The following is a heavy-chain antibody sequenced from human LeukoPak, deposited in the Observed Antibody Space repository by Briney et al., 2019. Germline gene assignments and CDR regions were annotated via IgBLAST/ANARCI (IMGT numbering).Heavy chain of an antibody. D-gene: IGHD1-26*01. CDR1: GFTFSSYG. V-gene: IGHV3-21*01. J-gene: IGHJ4*02. Sequence: PGGSLRLSCAASGFTFSSYGMHCVRHAPGEGLEWVSGISWNSGDIAYADSVKGRFTISRDNAKNSLYLQMNSLRAEDTAVYYCARGRGVGATALDYWGQGTLVTVSS. CDR2: ISWNSGDI. CDR3: ARGRGVGATALDY.